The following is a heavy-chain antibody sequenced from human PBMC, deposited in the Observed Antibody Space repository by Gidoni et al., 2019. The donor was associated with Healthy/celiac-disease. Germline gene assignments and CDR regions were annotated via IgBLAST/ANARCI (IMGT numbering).Heavy chain of an antibody. CDR2: IYYGGST. V-gene: IGHV4-31*03. J-gene: IGHJ5*02. Sequence: QVQLQESGPGLVKPSQTLSLTCPVSGGSISSGGYYWSWIRQHPGKGLEWIGYIYYGGSTYYNPSLKSRVTISVDTSKNQFSLKLSSVTAADTAVYYCARGFVVVVAATPGTNWFDPWGQGTLVTVSS. D-gene: IGHD2-15*01. CDR3: ARGFVVVVAATPGTNWFDP. CDR1: GGSISSGGYY.